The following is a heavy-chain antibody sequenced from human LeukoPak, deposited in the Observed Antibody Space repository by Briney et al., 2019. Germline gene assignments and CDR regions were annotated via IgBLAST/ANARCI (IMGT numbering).Heavy chain of an antibody. CDR1: GFTVSSNY. V-gene: IGHV3-66*01. D-gene: IGHD3-22*01. J-gene: IGHJ4*02. CDR2: IYSGGST. Sequence: GGSLRLSCAASGFTVSSNYMSWVRQAPGKGLEWVSVIYSGGSTYYADSVKGRFTISRDSSKNTLYLQMNSLRAEDTAVYYCARNYDSSGWGLDYWGQGTLVTVSS. CDR3: ARNYDSSGWGLDY.